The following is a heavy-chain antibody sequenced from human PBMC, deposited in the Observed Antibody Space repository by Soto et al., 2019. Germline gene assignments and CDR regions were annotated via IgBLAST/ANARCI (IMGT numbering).Heavy chain of an antibody. V-gene: IGHV1-2*04. CDR1: GYTFTGYY. CDR3: ARGRYYDSSGYYLNYYYYGMEV. D-gene: IGHD3-22*01. J-gene: IGHJ6*02. CDR2: INPNSGGT. Sequence: ASVKVSCKASGYTFTGYYMHCVRQAPGQGLEWMGWINPNSGGTNYAQKFQGWVTMTRDTSISTAYMELSRLRSDDTAVYYCARGRYYDSSGYYLNYYYYGMEVWGQGTTVTVSS.